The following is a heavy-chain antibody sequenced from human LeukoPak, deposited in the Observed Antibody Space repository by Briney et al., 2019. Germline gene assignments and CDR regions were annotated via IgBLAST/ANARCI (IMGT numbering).Heavy chain of an antibody. D-gene: IGHD2-15*01. CDR3: ARGYCSGGSGNWFDP. Sequence: GESLKISCKGSGYSFTNYWISWVRQMPGKGREGRGKIDPSDSYTNYSPSFQGPVTTSPDNSISTTYLHGTILKAPEPPMYYCARGYCSGGSGNWFDPWGQGTLVTVSS. V-gene: IGHV5-10-1*01. CDR2: IDPSDSYT. CDR1: GYSFTNYW. J-gene: IGHJ5*02.